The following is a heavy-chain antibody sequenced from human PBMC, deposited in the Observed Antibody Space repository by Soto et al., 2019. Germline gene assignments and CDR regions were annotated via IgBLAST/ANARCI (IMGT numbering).Heavy chain of an antibody. J-gene: IGHJ4*02. CDR1: GFTFKSYS. V-gene: IGHV3-21*01. D-gene: IGHD6-25*01. Sequence: GGSLRLSCAASGFTFKSYSMNWVRQAPGKGMEWVSSISSSSSYIDYADSEKGRFTITRDNANNSLYLQMKRLRAEDTAVYFCARDAALGTGDFDSCGPGTRLTVSP. CDR3: ARDAALGTGDFDS. CDR2: ISSSSSYI.